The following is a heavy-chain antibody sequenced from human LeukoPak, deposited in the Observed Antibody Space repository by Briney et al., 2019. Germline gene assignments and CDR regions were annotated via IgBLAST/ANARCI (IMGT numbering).Heavy chain of an antibody. Sequence: PGGSLRLSCAASGFTFSSHVMTWVRQAPGKGLEWVSGINGGGGGTYYADSVKGRFTISRDNSKNTLYLQMNSLRAEDTAVYYCAKDVSWMGWLAHYWGQGTLVTVSS. CDR3: AKDVSWMGWLAHY. J-gene: IGHJ4*02. D-gene: IGHD6-19*01. CDR1: GFTFSSHV. CDR2: INGGGGGT. V-gene: IGHV3-23*01.